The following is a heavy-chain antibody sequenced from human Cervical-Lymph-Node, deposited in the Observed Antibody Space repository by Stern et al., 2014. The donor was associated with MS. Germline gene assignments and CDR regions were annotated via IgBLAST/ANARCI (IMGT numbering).Heavy chain of an antibody. CDR2: IYSSGST. V-gene: IGHV4-59*01. Sequence: QVKLQESGPGLVKPSETLSLTCTVSGGSISSYYWSWIRPPPGKGLEWIGYIYSSGSTNHNPSLKSRVTISVDTSKNQFSLKLSSVTAADTAVYYCARAVPRGYYYGSGSYPYYFDYWGQGTLVTVSS. J-gene: IGHJ4*02. CDR1: GGSISSYY. D-gene: IGHD3-10*01. CDR3: ARAVPRGYYYGSGSYPYYFDY.